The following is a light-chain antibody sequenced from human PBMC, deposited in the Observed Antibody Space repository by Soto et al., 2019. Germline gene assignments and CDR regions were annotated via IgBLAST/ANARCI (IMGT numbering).Light chain of an antibody. Sequence: DIQMTQSPSSLSASVGDRVTITCRASQNINNYLNWYQHKPGKAPKVLISAASNLQSGVPSRFSGSGSGTVFTLTISSLQPEDFATYFCQQSYTLSPLTFGGGTKVDIK. CDR3: QQSYTLSPLT. CDR1: QNINNY. V-gene: IGKV1-39*01. J-gene: IGKJ4*01. CDR2: AAS.